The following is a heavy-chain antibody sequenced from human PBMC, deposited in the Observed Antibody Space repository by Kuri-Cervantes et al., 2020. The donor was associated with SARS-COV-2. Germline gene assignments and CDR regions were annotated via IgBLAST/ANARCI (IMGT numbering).Heavy chain of an antibody. D-gene: IGHD1-26*01. CDR2: IYHSGST. CDR3: ARVSGAGAFDI. CDR1: GGSISSYY. J-gene: IGHJ3*02. Sequence: SETLSLTCTVSGGSISSYYWSWIRQPPGKGLEWIGSIYHSGSTYYNPSLKSRVTISVDTSKNQFSLKLSPVTAADTAVYYCARVSGAGAFDIWGQGTMVTVSS. V-gene: IGHV4-59*08.